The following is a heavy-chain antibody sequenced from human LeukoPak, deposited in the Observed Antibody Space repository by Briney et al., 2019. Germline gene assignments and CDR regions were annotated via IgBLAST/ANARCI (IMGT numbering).Heavy chain of an antibody. J-gene: IGHJ6*03. CDR1: GGTFISYA. CDR3: ARRLTGEGYYYYYMDV. CDR2: IIPIFGTA. D-gene: IGHD3-10*01. Sequence: ASVKVSCKASGGTFISYAISWVRQAPGQGREWMGGIIPIFGTANYAQKFQGRVTITADESTSTAYMELRSLRSEDTAVYYCARRLTGEGYYYYYMDVWGKGTTVTVSS. V-gene: IGHV1-69*01.